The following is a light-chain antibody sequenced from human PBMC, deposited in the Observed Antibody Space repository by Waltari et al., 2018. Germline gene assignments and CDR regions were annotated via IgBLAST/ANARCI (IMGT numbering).Light chain of an antibody. CDR2: AAA. CDR3: QQSYSTPPT. J-gene: IGKJ1*01. V-gene: IGKV1-39*01. CDR1: QSIGSY. Sequence: DIQMTQSPSSLSASVGDRVTVTCRASQSIGSYLNLYQQKPGKAPNLLIYAAATLQGGVPSRFSGSGSGTDFTLTISSLQPEDFAIYYCQQSYSTPPTFGQGTKVEIK.